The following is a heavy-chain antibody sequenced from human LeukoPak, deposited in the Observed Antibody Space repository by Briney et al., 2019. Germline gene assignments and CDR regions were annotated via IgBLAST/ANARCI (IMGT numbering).Heavy chain of an antibody. CDR1: GYTFTSYA. V-gene: IGHV1-18*01. CDR3: ARDSSAMVPNYFDY. D-gene: IGHD5-18*01. Sequence: ASVKVSCKASGYTFTSYAIIWVRQAPGQGLEWMGWISAYNGNRNYARKLQGRVTMTTDTSTSTAYMELRSLRSDDTAVYYCARDSSAMVPNYFDYWGQGTLVTVSS. J-gene: IGHJ4*02. CDR2: ISAYNGNR.